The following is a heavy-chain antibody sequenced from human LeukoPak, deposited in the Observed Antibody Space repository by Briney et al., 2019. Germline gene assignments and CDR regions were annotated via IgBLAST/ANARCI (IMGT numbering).Heavy chain of an antibody. D-gene: IGHD3-22*01. J-gene: IGHJ4*02. Sequence: SETLSLTCAVYGGSFSGYYWSWIRQPPGKGLEWIGEINHSGSTNYNPSLKSRVTISVDTSKNQFSLKLSSVTAADTAVYYCARGPPYDSAKDWGQGTLVTVSS. V-gene: IGHV4-34*01. CDR3: ARGPPYDSAKD. CDR2: INHSGST. CDR1: GGSFSGYY.